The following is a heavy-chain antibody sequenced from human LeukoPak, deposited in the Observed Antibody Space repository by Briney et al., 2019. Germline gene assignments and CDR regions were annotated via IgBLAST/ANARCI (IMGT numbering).Heavy chain of an antibody. J-gene: IGHJ4*02. CDR1: GDSISSYY. D-gene: IGHD6-13*01. CDR3: ATGYSSTWYYFDY. V-gene: IGHV4-59*01. Sequence: SETLTLTCTVSGDSISSYYWSWIRQPPGKGLEWIGYIYHSGSTNYNPSLKSRVTISADTSKDQFSLKLASVTAADTAVYYCATGYSSTWYYFDYWGQGTLVTVSS. CDR2: IYHSGST.